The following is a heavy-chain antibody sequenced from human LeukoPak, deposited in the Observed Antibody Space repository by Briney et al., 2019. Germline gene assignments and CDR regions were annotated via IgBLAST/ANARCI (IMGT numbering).Heavy chain of an antibody. CDR3: AKGEGYSSSWYPRHYGMDV. CDR2: ISGSGGST. J-gene: IGHJ6*02. Sequence: PGRSLRLSCAASGFTFSSYAMSWVRQAPGKGLEWVSAISGSGGSTYYADSVKGRFTISRDNSKNTLYLQMNSLRAEDTAVYYCAKGEGYSSSWYPRHYGMDVWGQGTTVTVSS. V-gene: IGHV3-23*01. CDR1: GFTFSSYA. D-gene: IGHD6-13*01.